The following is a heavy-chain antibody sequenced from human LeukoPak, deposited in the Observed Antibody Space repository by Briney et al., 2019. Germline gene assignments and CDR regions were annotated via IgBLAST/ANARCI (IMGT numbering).Heavy chain of an antibody. D-gene: IGHD3/OR15-3a*01. J-gene: IGHJ5*02. V-gene: IGHV3-33*01. CDR3: ARDYDFWGNNWFDP. Sequence: GESLRLSCAASGFTFSSYGMHWVRQAPGKGLEWVAVIWYDGSNKYYADSVKGRFTISRDNSKNTLYLQMNSLRAEDTAVYYCARDYDFWGNNWFDPWGQGTLVTVSS. CDR2: IWYDGSNK. CDR1: GFTFSSYG.